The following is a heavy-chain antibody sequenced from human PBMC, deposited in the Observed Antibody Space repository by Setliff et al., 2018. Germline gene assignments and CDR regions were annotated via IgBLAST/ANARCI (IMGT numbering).Heavy chain of an antibody. J-gene: IGHJ5*02. D-gene: IGHD3-22*01. CDR3: ARAHTWSLPNDNSGYPGWFDP. Sequence: SETLSLTCTVSGGSITSGSFFWGWIRQSPGRGLEWIGSALDDGRASYNPSLKSRVTMSVDTSKNHVSLKLSSVTAADTAVYYCARAHTWSLPNDNSGYPGWFDPWGQGTLVTVSS. CDR1: GGSITSGSFF. V-gene: IGHV4-39*02. CDR2: ALDDGRA.